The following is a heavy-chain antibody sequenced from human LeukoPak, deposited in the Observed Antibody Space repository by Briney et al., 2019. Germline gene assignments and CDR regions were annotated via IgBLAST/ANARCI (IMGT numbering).Heavy chain of an antibody. J-gene: IGHJ4*02. CDR3: ARDHTGYCSSTSCYAPFDC. CDR1: GYTFTSYV. Sequence: AAVKVSCKASGYTFTSYVISWVRPAPGQGVEWMGWISAYNGNTNYAQKLKGRVTMTTDTSTRTAYMELRSLRSDDTAVYYCARDHTGYCSSTSCYAPFDCWGQGTLVTGSS. CDR2: ISAYNGNT. V-gene: IGHV1-18*01. D-gene: IGHD2-2*01.